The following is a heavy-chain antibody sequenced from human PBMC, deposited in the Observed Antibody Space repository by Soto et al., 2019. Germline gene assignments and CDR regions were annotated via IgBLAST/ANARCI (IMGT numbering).Heavy chain of an antibody. CDR2: INPNSGGT. Sequence: ASVKVSCRASGYTFTGYYMHWVRLAPGQGLEWMGWINPNSGGTNYAQKFQGRVTMTRDTSISTAYMELSRLRSDDTAVYYCARTAGYSSGWYFGSEYYFDYWGQGTLVTVSS. CDR1: GYTFTGYY. J-gene: IGHJ4*02. D-gene: IGHD6-19*01. V-gene: IGHV1-2*02. CDR3: ARTAGYSSGWYFGSEYYFDY.